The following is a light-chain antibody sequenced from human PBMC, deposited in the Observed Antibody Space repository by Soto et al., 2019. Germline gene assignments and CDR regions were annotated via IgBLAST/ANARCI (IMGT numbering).Light chain of an antibody. CDR3: QQYDKWPLT. CDR2: DAS. Sequence: EIVLTQSPGTMSLSPGERATLSCRATESVVSNYLAWYQLKPGQAPRLLIYDASSRATGIPDRFSGSGSGTDFTLTICRLEPEDCAVYYCQQYDKWPLTFGGGTKVDIK. V-gene: IGKV3-20*01. CDR1: ESVVSNY. J-gene: IGKJ4*01.